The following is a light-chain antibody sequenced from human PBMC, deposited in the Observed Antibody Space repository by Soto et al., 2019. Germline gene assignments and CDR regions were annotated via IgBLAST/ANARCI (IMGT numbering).Light chain of an antibody. V-gene: IGLV2-8*01. CDR1: SSDVGGYNY. CDR3: SSYAGSNILV. J-gene: IGLJ3*02. Sequence: QSALTQPPSASGSPGQSVTISCTGTSSDVGGYNYVSWYQQHPAKVPKHMIYEVTKRPSGVPDRFSDSKSGNTASLTVSGLQGEDETDYYCSSYAGSNILVFSGGTKVTVL. CDR2: EVT.